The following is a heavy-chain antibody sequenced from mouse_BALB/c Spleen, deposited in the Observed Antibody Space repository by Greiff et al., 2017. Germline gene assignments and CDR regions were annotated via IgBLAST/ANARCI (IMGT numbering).Heavy chain of an antibody. Sequence: EVQRVESGGGLVKPGGSLKLSCAASGFTFSDYYMYWVRQTPEKRLEWVATISDGGSYTYYPDSVKGRFTISRDNAKNNLYLQMSSLKSEDTAMYYCARDGGGNYDWFAYWGQGTLVTVSA. V-gene: IGHV5-4*02. J-gene: IGHJ3*01. D-gene: IGHD2-1*01. CDR3: ARDGGGNYDWFAY. CDR2: ISDGGSYT. CDR1: GFTFSDYY.